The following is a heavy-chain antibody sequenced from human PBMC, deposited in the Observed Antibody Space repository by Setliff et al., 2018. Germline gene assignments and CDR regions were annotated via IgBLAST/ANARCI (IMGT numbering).Heavy chain of an antibody. Sequence: SGPTLVNPTDTLTLTCTLSGFSLSTSGVAVAWIRQPPGKALEWLTLIFWNDNKRYNPSLEDRLTITKDISKSQVLLTLTNMDPVDTATYYCAHMAHTDNGGYWYFDLLGRGTLVTVSS. CDR3: AHMAHTDNGGYWYFDL. CDR2: IFWNDNK. J-gene: IGHJ2*01. V-gene: IGHV2-5*01. D-gene: IGHD4-17*01. CDR1: GFSLSTSGVA.